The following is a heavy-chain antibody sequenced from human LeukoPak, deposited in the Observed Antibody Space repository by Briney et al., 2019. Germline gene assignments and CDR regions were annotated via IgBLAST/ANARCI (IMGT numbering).Heavy chain of an antibody. J-gene: IGHJ5*02. Sequence: PSETLSLTCSVSGASVTGASYYWGWIRQPPGKGLEWIGSMYYSGSTYYNPSLKRRVPISVDTSKNQFSLKLTSVTAADTAVYYCARHPPRDCSSSSCYKRWFDPWGQGTLVTVSS. D-gene: IGHD2-2*02. CDR1: GASVTGASYY. V-gene: IGHV4-39*01. CDR2: MYYSGST. CDR3: ARHPPRDCSSSSCYKRWFDP.